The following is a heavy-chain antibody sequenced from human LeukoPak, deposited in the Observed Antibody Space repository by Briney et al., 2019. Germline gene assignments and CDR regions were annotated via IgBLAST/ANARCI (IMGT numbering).Heavy chain of an antibody. D-gene: IGHD5-18*01. V-gene: IGHV3-21*01. J-gene: IGHJ4*02. Sequence: GGSLRLSCAASGFTFSSYSLNWVRQAPGKGLEWVSSITTSSSYIYYADSVKGRFTISRDNAKNSLYPQMNSLRAEDTAVYYCARDLGGYSYGSHFDYWGQGTLVTVSS. CDR1: GFTFSSYS. CDR2: ITTSSSYI. CDR3: ARDLGGYSYGSHFDY.